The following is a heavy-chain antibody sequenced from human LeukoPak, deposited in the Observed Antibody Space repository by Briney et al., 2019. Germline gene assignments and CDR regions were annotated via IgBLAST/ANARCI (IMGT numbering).Heavy chain of an antibody. CDR2: ITGSGDRT. J-gene: IGHJ4*02. Sequence: GGSLRLSCAASGFTFSSYGMHWVRQAPGKGLEWVSAITGSGDRTYYTDSVRGRFTVSRDNSKNTLYLQMNGLRAEDTAVYYCAKRGEDPVDLDYWGQGTLVTVSS. D-gene: IGHD3-16*01. CDR1: GFTFSSYG. V-gene: IGHV3-23*01. CDR3: AKRGEDPVDLDY.